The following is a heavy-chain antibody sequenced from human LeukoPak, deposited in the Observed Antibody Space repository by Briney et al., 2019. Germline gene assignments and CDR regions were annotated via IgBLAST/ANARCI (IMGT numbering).Heavy chain of an antibody. CDR1: GGSFSGYY. J-gene: IGHJ4*02. CDR2: INHSGST. CDR3: ARGEVYYGEVMYY. V-gene: IGHV4-34*01. D-gene: IGHD4-17*01. Sequence: SDTLSLTCAVYGGSFSGYYWTWIRQPPGKGLEWIGEINHSGSTNYNPSLKSRFTISADTSKNQFSLKVSSVTAADTAVYYCARGEVYYGEVMYYWGQGTLVTVSS.